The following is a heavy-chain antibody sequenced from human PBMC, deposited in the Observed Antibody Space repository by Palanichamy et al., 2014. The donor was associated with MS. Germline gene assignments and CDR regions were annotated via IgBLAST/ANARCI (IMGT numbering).Heavy chain of an antibody. J-gene: IGHJ5*02. CDR3: ARVRAAGWFDP. Sequence: FTISRDNAKNSLYLQMNSLRAEDTAVYYCARVRAAGWFDPWGQGTLVTVSS. D-gene: IGHD6-13*01. V-gene: IGHV3-11*06.